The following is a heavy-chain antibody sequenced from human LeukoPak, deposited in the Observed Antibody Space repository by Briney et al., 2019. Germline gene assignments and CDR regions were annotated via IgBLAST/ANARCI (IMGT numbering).Heavy chain of an antibody. D-gene: IGHD6-19*01. V-gene: IGHV4-34*01. CDR3: ARGYSSGWYKKGVWFDP. Sequence: PSETLSLTCAVYGGSFSGYYWSWIRQPPGKGLEWIGEINHSGSTNYNPSLKSRVTISVDTSKNQFSLKLSSVTAADTAVYYCARGYSSGWYKKGVWFDPWGQGTLVTVSS. CDR2: INHSGST. J-gene: IGHJ5*02. CDR1: GGSFSGYY.